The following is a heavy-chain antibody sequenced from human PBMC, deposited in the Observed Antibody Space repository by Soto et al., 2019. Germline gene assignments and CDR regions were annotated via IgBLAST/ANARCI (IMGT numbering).Heavy chain of an antibody. CDR2: IVVGSGNT. J-gene: IGHJ6*02. Sequence: QMQLVQSGPEVKKPATSVKVSCKASGFTFTSSAIQWVRQARGQRLEWIGWIVVGSGNTNYAQKFQVRVTITRDMSTSTAYMELSSLGSEDTAVYYFAASPVRGSYYYYGMDVWGQGTTVPVAS. CDR3: AASPVRGSYYYYGMDV. D-gene: IGHD1-26*01. CDR1: GFTFTSSA. V-gene: IGHV1-58*02.